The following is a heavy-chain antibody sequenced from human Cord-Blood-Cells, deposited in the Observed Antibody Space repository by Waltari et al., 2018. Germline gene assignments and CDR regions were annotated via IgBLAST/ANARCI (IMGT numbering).Heavy chain of an antibody. V-gene: IGHV1-3*01. Sequence: QVQLVQSGAEVKKPGASVKVSCKASGYTFTSYAMHCVRQAPGQRLEWMGWINAGNGNTKYSQTFPGRVTITRDTAASTAYMELSSLRSEDTAVYYCARANEPEPFDYWGQGTLVTVSS. CDR1: GYTFTSYA. J-gene: IGHJ4*02. CDR3: ARANEPEPFDY. D-gene: IGHD1-1*01. CDR2: INAGNGNT.